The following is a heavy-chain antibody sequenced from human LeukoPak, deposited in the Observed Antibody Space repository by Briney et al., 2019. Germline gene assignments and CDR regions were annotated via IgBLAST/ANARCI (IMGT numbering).Heavy chain of an antibody. J-gene: IGHJ4*02. Sequence: ASVKVSCKASGYTFTGYYMHWVRQAPGQGLEWMGWINPNSGGTNYAQKFQGRVTMTRDTSISTAYMELSRLRFDDTAVYYCARGTGEEYSYGRYYFDYWGQGALVTVSS. D-gene: IGHD5-18*01. CDR1: GYTFTGYY. CDR3: ARGTGEEYSYGRYYFDY. CDR2: INPNSGGT. V-gene: IGHV1-2*02.